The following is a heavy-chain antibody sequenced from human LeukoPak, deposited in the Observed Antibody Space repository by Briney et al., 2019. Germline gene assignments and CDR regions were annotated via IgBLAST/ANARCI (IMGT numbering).Heavy chain of an antibody. CDR2: IYPADSDT. V-gene: IGHV5-51*01. J-gene: IGHJ5*02. CDR3: ARTDYNFWFDP. D-gene: IGHD5-24*01. CDR1: GYIFTNYC. Sequence: GDSLKISCKGSGYIFTNYCIVWVRQMPGKGLEWMGIIYPADSDTRYSPSFQGQVSISVDKSINTAYLQWTSLKASDTAMYYCARTDYNFWFDPWGQGTLVTVSS.